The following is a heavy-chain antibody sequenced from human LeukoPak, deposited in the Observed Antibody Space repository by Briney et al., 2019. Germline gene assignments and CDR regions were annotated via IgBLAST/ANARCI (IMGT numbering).Heavy chain of an antibody. CDR1: GGSISSSSYY. CDR3: ARGFRGSFYVWDAYDI. J-gene: IGHJ3*02. D-gene: IGHD3-16*01. Sequence: ASETLSLTCTVSGGSISSSSYYWGCIRQPPGKGLEWIGTIYHGGNTDYNVSLKSRVTISVDTSKNQFSLKLTSVTAADTAVYYCARGFRGSFYVWDAYDIWGQGTMVTVSS. CDR2: IYHGGNT. V-gene: IGHV4-39*07.